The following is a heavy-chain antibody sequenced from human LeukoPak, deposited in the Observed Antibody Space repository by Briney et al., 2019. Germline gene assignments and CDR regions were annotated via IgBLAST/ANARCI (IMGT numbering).Heavy chain of an antibody. CDR1: GGSISSYY. V-gene: IGHV4-59*01. J-gene: IGHJ4*02. CDR3: ARGGDGDYFDY. Sequence: SETLSLTCTVSGGSISSYYWSWIRQPPGKGLEWIGYIYYSGSTNYNPSLKSRVTISVDTSKNQFSLKLSSVTAADTAVYYCARGGDGDYFDYWGPGTLVTVSS. D-gene: IGHD5-24*01. CDR2: IYYSGST.